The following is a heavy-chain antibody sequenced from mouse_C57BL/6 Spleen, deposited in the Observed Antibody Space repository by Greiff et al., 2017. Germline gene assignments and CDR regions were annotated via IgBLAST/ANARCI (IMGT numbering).Heavy chain of an antibody. CDR1: GYSFTGYY. D-gene: IGHD1-1*01. CDR3: ARPSTVVREWYFDV. Sequence: VQLQQSGPELVKPGASVKISCKASGYSFTGYYMNWVKQSPEKSLEWIGEINPSTGGTTYNQKFKAKATLTVDKSSSTAYMQLKSLTSEDSAVYYCARPSTVVREWYFDVWGTGTTVTVSS. J-gene: IGHJ1*03. CDR2: INPSTGGT. V-gene: IGHV1-42*01.